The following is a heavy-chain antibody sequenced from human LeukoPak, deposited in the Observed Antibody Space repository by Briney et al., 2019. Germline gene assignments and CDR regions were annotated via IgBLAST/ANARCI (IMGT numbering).Heavy chain of an antibody. J-gene: IGHJ6*03. D-gene: IGHD3-3*01. V-gene: IGHV3-21*01. CDR1: GFTFSSYS. CDR2: INSSSSYI. CDR3: ARDTYYDFWSGYSGYYYYYMDV. Sequence: PGGSLRLSCAASGFTFSSYSMNWVRQAPGKGLEWVSSINSSSSYIYYADSVKGRFTISRDNAKNSLYLQMNSLRAEDTAVYYCARDTYYDFWSGYSGYYYYYMDVWGKGTTVTVSS.